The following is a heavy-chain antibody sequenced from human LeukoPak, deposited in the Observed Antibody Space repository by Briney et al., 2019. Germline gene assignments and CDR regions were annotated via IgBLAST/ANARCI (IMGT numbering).Heavy chain of an antibody. CDR3: ARDGPDNYDSSGYYNWFDP. Sequence: ASVKVSXKASGYTFTSYDINWVRQATGQGLEWMGWMNPNSGNTGYAQKFQGRVTMTRNTSISTAYMELSSLRSEDTAVYYCARDGPDNYDSSGYYNWFDPWGQGTLVTVSS. V-gene: IGHV1-8*01. CDR1: GYTFTSYD. CDR2: MNPNSGNT. J-gene: IGHJ5*02. D-gene: IGHD3-22*01.